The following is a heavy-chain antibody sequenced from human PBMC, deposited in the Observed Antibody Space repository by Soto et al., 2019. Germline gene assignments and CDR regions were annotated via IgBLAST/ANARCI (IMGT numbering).Heavy chain of an antibody. CDR2: ISGSGGST. CDR1: GFTFSSYA. V-gene: IGHV3-23*01. Sequence: GGSLRLSCAASGFTFSSYAMSWVRQAPGKGLEWVSAISGSGGSTYYADSVKGRFTISRDNSKNTLYLQMNSLRAEDTAVYYCAKDFLNPPVTTWDDDYWCQGILVTVS. D-gene: IGHD4-17*01. J-gene: IGHJ4*02. CDR3: AKDFLNPPVTTWDDDY.